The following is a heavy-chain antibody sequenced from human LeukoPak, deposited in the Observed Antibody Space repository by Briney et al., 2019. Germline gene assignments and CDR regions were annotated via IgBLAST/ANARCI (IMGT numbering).Heavy chain of an antibody. CDR1: GYTFTSYA. V-gene: IGHV1-3*01. D-gene: IGHD6-25*01. CDR3: ANLIHSGDY. Sequence: ASVKVSCKASGYTFTSYAIHWVRQAPGQRLEWMGRINAGNGNIIYSQNFQGRVTITADESTSTAYMELSSLRSEDTAVYYCANLIHSGDYWGQGTLVTVSS. J-gene: IGHJ4*02. CDR2: INAGNGNI.